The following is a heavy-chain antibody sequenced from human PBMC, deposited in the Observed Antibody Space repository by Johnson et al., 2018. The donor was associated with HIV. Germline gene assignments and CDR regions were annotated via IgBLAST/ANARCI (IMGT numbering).Heavy chain of an antibody. V-gene: IGHV3-33*08. Sequence: VQLVESGGGVVQPGRSLRLSCAASGFTFSSYGMHWVRQAPGKGLEWVAFIRYDGSNKYYADSVKGRFTISRDNSKNTLYLQMNSLRAEDTAVYYCARALLIAARPVGAFDIWGQGTMVTVSS. CDR3: ARALLIAARPVGAFDI. CDR2: IRYDGSNK. CDR1: GFTFSSYG. J-gene: IGHJ3*02. D-gene: IGHD6-6*01.